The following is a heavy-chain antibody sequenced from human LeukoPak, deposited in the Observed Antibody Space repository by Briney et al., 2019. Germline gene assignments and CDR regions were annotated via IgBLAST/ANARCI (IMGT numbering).Heavy chain of an antibody. J-gene: IGHJ4*02. CDR2: INSDGTGT. CDR1: GFTFSTYW. CDR3: ARGVGSGSYFAY. D-gene: IGHD3-10*01. V-gene: IGHV3-74*01. Sequence: TGWALRLSCAASGFTFSTYWMHWVRQAPGNGLLWVSRINSDGTGTTYADSAKGRFTISRDNAKNTLYLQMNSLRAEDKDVYYCARGVGSGSYFAYWGQGTLVTVSS.